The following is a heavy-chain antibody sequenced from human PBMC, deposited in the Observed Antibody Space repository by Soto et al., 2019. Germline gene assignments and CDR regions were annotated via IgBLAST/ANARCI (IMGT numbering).Heavy chain of an antibody. J-gene: IGHJ3*02. CDR1: GFTFSSYA. CDR2: ISGSGGST. D-gene: IGHD6-19*01. V-gene: IGHV3-23*01. Sequence: EVQLLESGGGLVQPGGSLRLSCAASGFTFSSYAMSWVRQAPGKGLEWVSAISGSGGSTYYADSVKGRFTISRDNSKNTLYLQMNSLRAEDTAVYYCAKGLLPGYSSGWRRNAFDIWGQGTMVTVSS. CDR3: AKGLLPGYSSGWRRNAFDI.